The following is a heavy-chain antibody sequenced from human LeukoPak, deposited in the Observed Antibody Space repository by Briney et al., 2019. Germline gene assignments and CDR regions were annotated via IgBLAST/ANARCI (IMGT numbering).Heavy chain of an antibody. CDR2: FDPEDGET. J-gene: IGHJ4*02. Sequence: GASVKVSCKVSGYTLTELSMHWVRQAPGKGLEWMGGFDPEDGETIYAQKFQGRVTMTEDTSTDTAYMELRSLRSDDTAVYYCARAEYYDFWSGYATGDDYWGQGTLVTVSS. CDR1: GYTLTELS. CDR3: ARAEYYDFWSGYATGDDY. V-gene: IGHV1-24*01. D-gene: IGHD3-3*01.